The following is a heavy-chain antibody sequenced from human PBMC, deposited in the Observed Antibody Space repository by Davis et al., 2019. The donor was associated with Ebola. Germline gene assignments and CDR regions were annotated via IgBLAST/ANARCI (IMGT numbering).Heavy chain of an antibody. CDR3: AKAEYYYDSSGYYFDAFDI. D-gene: IGHD3-22*01. V-gene: IGHV3-30*18. CDR1: GFTFSSYG. CDR2: ISYDGSNK. J-gene: IGHJ3*02. Sequence: PGGSLRLSCAASGFTFSSYGMHWVRQAPGKGLEWVAVISYDGSNKYYADSVKGRFTISRDNSKNTLYLQMNSLRAEDTAVYYCAKAEYYYDSSGYYFDAFDIWGQGTMVTVSS.